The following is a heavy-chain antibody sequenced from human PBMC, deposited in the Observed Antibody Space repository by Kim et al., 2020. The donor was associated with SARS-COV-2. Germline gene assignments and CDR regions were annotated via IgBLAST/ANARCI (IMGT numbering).Heavy chain of an antibody. Sequence: VKGRFTISRDNAKNSLYLQLTVLRAEDTALYYCAKHETSLGTTFDGYFDYWGQGTLVTVSS. J-gene: IGHJ4*02. V-gene: IGHV3-9*01. D-gene: IGHD7-27*01. CDR3: AKHETSLGTTFDGYFDY.